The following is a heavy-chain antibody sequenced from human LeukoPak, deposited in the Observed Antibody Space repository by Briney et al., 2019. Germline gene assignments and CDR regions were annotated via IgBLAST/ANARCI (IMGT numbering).Heavy chain of an antibody. CDR3: ARCLVSGSTYWFDP. V-gene: IGHV3-23*01. CDR1: GFTFRSYA. J-gene: IGHJ5*02. Sequence: GGSLRLSCAASGFTFRSYATSWVRQAPGKGLDWISVIGGSGGGTSYADSVKGRFTISRDNSKNTLYLQMNSLRAEDTAVYYCARCLVSGSTYWFDPWGQGTPVTVSS. CDR2: IGGSGGGT. D-gene: IGHD3-10*01.